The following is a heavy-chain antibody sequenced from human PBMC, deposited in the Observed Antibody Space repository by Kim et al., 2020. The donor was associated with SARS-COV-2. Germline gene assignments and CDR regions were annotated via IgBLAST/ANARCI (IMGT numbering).Heavy chain of an antibody. Sequence: YSVDSVKGRFTIARDNSTNTLYLQMNSLRAEDTAVYYCASLITMVQGVPDYWGQGTLVTVSS. J-gene: IGHJ4*02. CDR3: ASLITMVQGVPDY. D-gene: IGHD3-10*01. V-gene: IGHV3-30*01.